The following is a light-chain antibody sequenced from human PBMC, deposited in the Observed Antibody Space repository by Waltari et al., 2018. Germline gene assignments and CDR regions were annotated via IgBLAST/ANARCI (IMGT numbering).Light chain of an antibody. V-gene: IGLV5-45*03. CDR1: SGVHVANPR. CDR3: MIWRSGASE. CDR2: YKSDSDK. Sequence: QAVLTQPSSLSASPGASASLPCTLRSGVHVANPRLYWYQQKPGSPPPYLLGYKSDSDKQQGSGVPSRFSGSKDASANAGILLISGLQSEDEADYYCMIWRSGASEFGGGTKLTVL. J-gene: IGLJ2*01.